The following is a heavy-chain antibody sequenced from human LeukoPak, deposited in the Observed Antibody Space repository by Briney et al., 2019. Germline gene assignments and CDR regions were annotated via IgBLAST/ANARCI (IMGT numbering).Heavy chain of an antibody. V-gene: IGHV7-4-1*02. CDR1: GYTFTSYA. Sequence: GASVKVSCKASGYTFTSYAMTWVRQAPGQGLECMGWINTKTGNPTYAQGFTGRFVFSLDTSVRTAYLQISSLKAADTAVYYCARDTNLSWIQKWLSAFDIWGQGTMVTVSS. D-gene: IGHD5-18*01. CDR3: ARDTNLSWIQKWLSAFDI. CDR2: INTKTGNP. J-gene: IGHJ3*02.